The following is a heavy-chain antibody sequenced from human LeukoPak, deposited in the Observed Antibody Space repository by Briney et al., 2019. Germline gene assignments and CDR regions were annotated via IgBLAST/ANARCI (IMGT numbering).Heavy chain of an antibody. Sequence: GGSLRLSCATSGFTLSSYWMHWVRQVPGKGLEWLSRINNDGVSTSYADSVKGRFTISRDNAKNTLYLRMNSLRAEDTAIYYCARKPLSGGYGGTIDYWGPETLVTVSS. J-gene: IGHJ4*02. D-gene: IGHD5-12*01. CDR2: INNDGVST. V-gene: IGHV3-74*01. CDR3: ARKPLSGGYGGTIDY. CDR1: GFTLSSYW.